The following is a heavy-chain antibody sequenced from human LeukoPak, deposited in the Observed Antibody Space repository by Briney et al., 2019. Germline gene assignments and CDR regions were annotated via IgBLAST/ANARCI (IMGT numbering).Heavy chain of an antibody. Sequence: GGSLRLSCAASGFTFSTYAMSWVRQAPGKGLEWVSGIGDSGGTTYYADSVKGRFTVSRDNSKNTLYLQMNSLRAEDTVVYYCVATVTILDYWGQGTLVTVSS. V-gene: IGHV3-23*01. CDR2: IGDSGGTT. CDR1: GFTFSTYA. CDR3: VATVTILDY. D-gene: IGHD4-17*01. J-gene: IGHJ4*02.